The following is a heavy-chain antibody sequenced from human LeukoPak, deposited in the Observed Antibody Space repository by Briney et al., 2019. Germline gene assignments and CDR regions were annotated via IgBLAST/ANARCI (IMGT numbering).Heavy chain of an antibody. D-gene: IGHD6-13*01. CDR3: ARAYSSSWYGY. J-gene: IGHJ4*02. V-gene: IGHV1-18*01. CDR1: GGTFSSYA. Sequence: RASVKVSCKASGGTFSSYAISWVRQAPGQGLEWMGWISAYNGNTNYAQKLQGRVTMTTDTSTSTAYMELRSLRSDDTAVYYCARAYSSSWYGYWGQGTLVTVSS. CDR2: ISAYNGNT.